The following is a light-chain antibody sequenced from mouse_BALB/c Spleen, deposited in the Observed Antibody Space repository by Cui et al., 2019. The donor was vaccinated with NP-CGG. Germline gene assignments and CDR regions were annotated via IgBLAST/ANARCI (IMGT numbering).Light chain of an antibody. CDR2: GTN. Sequence: QAVVTLVSAGTTSHVETVTLTCRSSTGAVTTSNYANWVKEKPDHLFTGLIGGTNNRAPGVPARFSGSLIGDKAALTITGAQTEDEAIYFCALWYSNHWVFGGGTKLTVL. CDR3: ALWYSNHWV. V-gene: IGLV1*01. J-gene: IGLJ1*01. CDR1: TGAVTTSNY.